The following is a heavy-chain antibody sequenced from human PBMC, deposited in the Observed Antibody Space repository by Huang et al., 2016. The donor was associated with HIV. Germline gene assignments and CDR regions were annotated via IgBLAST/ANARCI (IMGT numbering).Heavy chain of an antibody. CDR1: GFSLTSSGVA. Sequence: QITLKESGPTLVKPTQTLTLTCTFSGFSLTSSGVAVGWIRQPPGKALECLALIYWDNEERFSPSLKTRLTIPKDTPKNEVVLTMTNMDPVDTATYYCVHRLRYGKWYVDYWGQGVLVTVSS. J-gene: IGHJ4*02. CDR3: VHRLRYGKWYVDY. CDR2: IYWDNEE. V-gene: IGHV2-5*02. D-gene: IGHD6-13*01.